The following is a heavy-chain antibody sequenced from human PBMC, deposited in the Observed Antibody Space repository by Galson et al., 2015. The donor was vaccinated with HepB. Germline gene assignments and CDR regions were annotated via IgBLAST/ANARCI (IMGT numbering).Heavy chain of an antibody. Sequence: SLRLSCAASGFTFSNYAMTWVRQAPGKGLEWVSIVFNSGFTTYYTGSVRGRFTISRDNSKNMLYLQMNSLRVEDTAMYYCARSNPPPDSSGYHHDYWGQGTLVTVSS. CDR2: VFNSGFTT. J-gene: IGHJ4*02. CDR3: ARSNPPPDSSGYHHDY. CDR1: GFTFSNYA. V-gene: IGHV3-23*01. D-gene: IGHD3-22*01.